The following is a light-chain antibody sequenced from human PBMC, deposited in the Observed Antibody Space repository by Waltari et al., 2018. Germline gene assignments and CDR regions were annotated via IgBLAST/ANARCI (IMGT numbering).Light chain of an antibody. CDR2: KEN. CDR3: QSYDSTLI. Sequence: YELTQTPSVSVSPGQTATITCSGEALAKQYAYWYQQKAAQAPVLVIFKENERPPGIPERFSGSKSGTSASLAITGLQAEDEADYYCQSYDSTLIFGGGTKLTVL. J-gene: IGLJ2*01. CDR1: ALAKQY. V-gene: IGLV3-25*02.